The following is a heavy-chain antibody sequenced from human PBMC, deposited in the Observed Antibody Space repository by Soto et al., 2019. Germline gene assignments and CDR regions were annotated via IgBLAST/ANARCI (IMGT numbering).Heavy chain of an antibody. J-gene: IGHJ4*02. D-gene: IGHD2-21*02. CDR1: GFTLRNHN. Sequence: GGSLRLSCAASGFTLRNHNMNWVCQAPGKGLEWLSFITTGSKDRFYADSVKGRFTVSRDDAKNLLFLQMNSLGAEDTAVYYCVRDHQGSLVTAEGFECWGQGTLVTVSS. V-gene: IGHV3-21*01. CDR3: VRDHQGSLVTAEGFEC. CDR2: ITTGSKDR.